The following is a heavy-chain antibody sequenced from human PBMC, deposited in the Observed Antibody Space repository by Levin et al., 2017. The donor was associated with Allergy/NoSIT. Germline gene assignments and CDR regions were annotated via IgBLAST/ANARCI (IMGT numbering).Heavy chain of an antibody. J-gene: IGHJ4*02. CDR2: IRSKAYGGTT. D-gene: IGHD3-10*01. V-gene: IGHV3-49*03. CDR1: GFTFGDYA. CDR3: TREEEGITMVRGVIG. Sequence: GGSLRLSCTASGFTFGDYAMSWFRQAPGKGLEWVGFIRSKAYGGTTEYAASVKGRFTISRDDSKSIAYLQMNSLKTEDTAVYYCTREEEGITMVRGVIGWGQGTLVTVSS.